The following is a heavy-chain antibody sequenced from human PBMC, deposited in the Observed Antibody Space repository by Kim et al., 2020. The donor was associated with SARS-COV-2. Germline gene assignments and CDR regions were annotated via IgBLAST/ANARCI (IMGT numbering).Heavy chain of an antibody. J-gene: IGHJ6*02. Sequence: GGSLRLSCAASGFTFRSYWINWVRQAPGKGLVWVSRMSGDASTTNYADSVKGRFTMSRDNAENTVYLQMNSLRGDDTAVYYCARGMFRNGLDVWGQGNTVTVSS. CDR3: ARGMFRNGLDV. D-gene: IGHD1-1*01. V-gene: IGHV3-74*01. CDR2: MSGDASTT. CDR1: GFTFRSYW.